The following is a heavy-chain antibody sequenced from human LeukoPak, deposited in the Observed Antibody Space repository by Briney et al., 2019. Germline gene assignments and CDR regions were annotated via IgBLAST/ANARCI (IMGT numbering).Heavy chain of an antibody. V-gene: IGHV1-18*01. D-gene: IGHD3-22*01. Sequence: ASVKVSCKASGYTFTSYGISWVRQAPGQGLEWMGWISAYNGNTNYAQKLQGRVTMTTDTSTSTAYMELRSLRSDDTAVYYCARGYYDSSGYYADAFDIWGQGTMVTVSS. CDR1: GYTFTSYG. J-gene: IGHJ3*02. CDR2: ISAYNGNT. CDR3: ARGYYDSSGYYADAFDI.